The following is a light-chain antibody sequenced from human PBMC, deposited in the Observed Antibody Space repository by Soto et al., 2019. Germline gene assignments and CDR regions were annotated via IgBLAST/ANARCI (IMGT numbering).Light chain of an antibody. CDR1: SSDVGGYNY. Sequence: QSALTQPPSASGSPGQSVTISCTGTSSDVGGYNYVSWYQQHPGKAPKLMIYEVSKRPSGVPDRFSGSKSGNTASLTVSGFQAEDEADYYCSSYAGRNNVVFGGGTKLPVL. CDR3: SSYAGRNNVV. V-gene: IGLV2-8*01. CDR2: EVS. J-gene: IGLJ2*01.